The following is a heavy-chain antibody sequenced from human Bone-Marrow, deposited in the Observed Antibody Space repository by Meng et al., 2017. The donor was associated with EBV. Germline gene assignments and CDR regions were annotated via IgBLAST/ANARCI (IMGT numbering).Heavy chain of an antibody. J-gene: IGHJ4*02. CDR1: GGSISSSNW. Sequence: QVQLPDAGPGLGNPSGTLSLTCAVPGGSISSSNWWSWVRQPPGKGLEWIGEIYHSGSTNYNPSLKSRVTISVDKSKNQFSLKLSSVTAADTAVYYCLLQVQDDDYWGQGTLVTVSS. V-gene: IGHV4-4*02. CDR3: LLQVQDDDY. CDR2: IYHSGST. D-gene: IGHD1-1*01.